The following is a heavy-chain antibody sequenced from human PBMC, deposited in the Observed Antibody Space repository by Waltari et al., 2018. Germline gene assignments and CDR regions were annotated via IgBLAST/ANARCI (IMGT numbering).Heavy chain of an antibody. Sequence: QLQLQESGPVLVKPSGTLSLTCAVSGDSMSSTYWWSWVRQPPGKGLEWIGQVHGSGTTNYNPSFASRVTVSLDTPNNQFSLRVTSVTAADSAIYYCARDRGRGLYLDSWGPGTLVAVSP. CDR2: VHGSGTT. CDR1: GDSMSSTYW. V-gene: IGHV4-4*02. CDR3: ARDRGRGLYLDS. D-gene: IGHD2-15*01. J-gene: IGHJ4*02.